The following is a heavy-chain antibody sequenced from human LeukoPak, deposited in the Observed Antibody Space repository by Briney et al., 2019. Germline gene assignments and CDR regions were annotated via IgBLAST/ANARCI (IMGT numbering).Heavy chain of an antibody. CDR2: IWYDGSNE. Sequence: PGGSLRLSCAASGFSLSGYGMHWVRQAPGKGLEWVSVIWYDGSNEYYAASVKGRFTISRDNSKNTLFLQMNSLRAEDTGVYYCARERCSAGSCYSTDYWGQGTLVTVSS. V-gene: IGHV3-33*01. D-gene: IGHD2-15*01. CDR3: ARERCSAGSCYSTDY. J-gene: IGHJ4*02. CDR1: GFSLSGYG.